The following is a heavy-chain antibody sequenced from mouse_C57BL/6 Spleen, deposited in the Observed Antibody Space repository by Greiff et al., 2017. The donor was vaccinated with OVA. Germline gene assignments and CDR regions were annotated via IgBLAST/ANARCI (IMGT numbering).Heavy chain of an antibody. CDR2: INPGSGGT. CDR1: GYAFTNYL. J-gene: IGHJ2*01. Sequence: QVQLQQSGAELVRPGTSVKVSCKASGYAFTNYLIEWVKQRPGQGLEWIGVINPGSGGTNYNEKFKGKATLTADKSSSTAYMQLSSLTSEDSAVYFCARYDYDRVDYWSQGTTLTVSS. CDR3: ARYDYDRVDY. V-gene: IGHV1-54*01. D-gene: IGHD2-4*01.